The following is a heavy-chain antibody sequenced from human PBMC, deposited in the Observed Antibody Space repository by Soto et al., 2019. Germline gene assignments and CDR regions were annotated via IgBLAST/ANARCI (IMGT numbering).Heavy chain of an antibody. Sequence: VQLLESGGGLVQPGGSLRLSCAASRFTFSTYAMSWVRQAPGKGLGWVSGIRCSGGSTYYADSAKGRFTISRDNGENTLFSEMDQRRAGDNAVNYRAGNPNFDFWSGYTNWFDPWGQGTLVTVSS. V-gene: IGHV3-23*01. CDR1: RFTFSTYA. J-gene: IGHJ5*02. D-gene: IGHD3-3*01. CDR2: IRCSGGST. CDR3: AGNPNFDFWSGYTNWFDP.